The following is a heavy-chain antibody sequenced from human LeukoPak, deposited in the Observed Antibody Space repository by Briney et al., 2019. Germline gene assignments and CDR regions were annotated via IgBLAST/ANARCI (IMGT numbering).Heavy chain of an antibody. V-gene: IGHV3-9*01. D-gene: IGHD3-3*01. CDR2: ISWNSGSI. CDR3: ARDVFLEWENWFDP. J-gene: IGHJ5*02. CDR1: GFTFDDYA. Sequence: GGSLRLSCAASGFTFDDYAMHWVRQAPGKGLEWVSGISWNSGSIGYADSVKGRFTISRDNAKNSLYLQMNSLRAEDTAVYYCARDVFLEWENWFDPWGQGTLVTVSS.